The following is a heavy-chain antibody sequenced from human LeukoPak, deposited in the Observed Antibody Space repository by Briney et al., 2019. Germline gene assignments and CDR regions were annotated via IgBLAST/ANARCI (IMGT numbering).Heavy chain of an antibody. J-gene: IGHJ4*02. D-gene: IGHD6-19*01. CDR3: AKDRGSGDLYYFDY. CDR1: GFTFSSYA. Sequence: PGGSLRLSCAASGFTFSSYAMHWVRQAPGKGLEWVAVISYDGSNKYYADSVKGRFTISRDNSKNTLYPQMNSLRAEDTAVYYCAKDRGSGDLYYFDYWGQGTLVTVSS. CDR2: ISYDGSNK. V-gene: IGHV3-30-3*01.